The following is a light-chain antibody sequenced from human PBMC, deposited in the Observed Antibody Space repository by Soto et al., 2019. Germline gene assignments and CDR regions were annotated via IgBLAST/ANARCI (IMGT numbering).Light chain of an antibody. CDR2: DAC. CDR1: QRVSSY. Sequence: ILLTQAPATLSLSPGKRITLSSRRTQRVSSYLAWYQQKPGQAPRLLIYDACSRATGIPARFSGSGSGTGFPLTISSLQAEDAAVYSCQQYFRTPITFGGGTRLEI. J-gene: IGKJ5*01. CDR3: QQYFRTPIT. V-gene: IGKV3-11*01.